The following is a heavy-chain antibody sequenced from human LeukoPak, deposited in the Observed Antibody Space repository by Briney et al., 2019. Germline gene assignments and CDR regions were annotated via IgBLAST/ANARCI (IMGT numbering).Heavy chain of an antibody. J-gene: IGHJ3*02. D-gene: IGHD2-21*02. CDR2: VGGDGRFT. CDR1: GFSFSTYV. Sequence: GGSLRLSCATSGFSFSTYVMSWVRQAPGKGLEWVSSVGGDGRFTYHADSVKGRFTISRDNSKNTIFLQMNSLRVEDTAVYYCAQNCGGDCYDAFDIWGQGTMVTVSS. CDR3: AQNCGGDCYDAFDI. V-gene: IGHV3-23*01.